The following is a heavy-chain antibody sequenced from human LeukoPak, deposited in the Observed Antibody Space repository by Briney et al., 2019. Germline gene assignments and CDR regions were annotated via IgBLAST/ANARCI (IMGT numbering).Heavy chain of an antibody. D-gene: IGHD4-17*01. V-gene: IGHV4-4*02. CDR1: GGSITSSHW. CDR3: ATYAYGGDYGSYYLDY. CDR2: IYHGGTT. J-gene: IGHJ4*02. Sequence: SETLSLTCAVSGGSITSSHWWSWARQPPGKGLEWIGEIYHGGTTNYNPSLESRVIMSVDKSKNQFSLNLSSVTAADTAVYYCATYAYGGDYGSYYLDYWGQGTLVTVSS.